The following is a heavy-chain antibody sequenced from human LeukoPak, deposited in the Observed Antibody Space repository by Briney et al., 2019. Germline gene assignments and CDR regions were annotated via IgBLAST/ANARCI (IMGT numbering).Heavy chain of an antibody. Sequence: GGSLRLSCAASVFTFSSYWMHWVRQVPGKGLVWVSRIESTGSSTGYADSVKGRFTISRDNAKNTLYLQMNRLRAEDTALYYCARGGDYPFDYWGQGTLVTVSS. CDR1: VFTFSSYW. V-gene: IGHV3-74*01. CDR3: ARGGDYPFDY. J-gene: IGHJ4*02. CDR2: IESTGSST. D-gene: IGHD4-17*01.